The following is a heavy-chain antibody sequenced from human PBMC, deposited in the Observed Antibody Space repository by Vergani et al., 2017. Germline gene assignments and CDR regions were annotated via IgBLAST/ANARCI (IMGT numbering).Heavy chain of an antibody. D-gene: IGHD6-13*01. V-gene: IGHV3-30*18. CDR2: ISYDGSNK. CDR1: GFTFSSYG. J-gene: IGHJ4*02. CDR3: AKDGRAVYSSSWFYYFDY. Sequence: QVQLVESGGGVVQPGRSLRLSCAASGFTFSSYGMHWVRQAPGKGLEWVAVISYDGSNKYYADSVKGRFTISRDNSKNTLYLQMNSLRAEDTAVYYCAKDGRAVYSSSWFYYFDYWGQGTLVTVSS.